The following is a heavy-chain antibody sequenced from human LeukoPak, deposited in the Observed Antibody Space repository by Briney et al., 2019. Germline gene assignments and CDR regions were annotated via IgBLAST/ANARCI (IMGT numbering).Heavy chain of an antibody. V-gene: IGHV1-18*01. CDR1: GYTFTSYG. Sequence: ASVKVSCKASGYTFTSYGISWVRQAPGQGLEWMGWISAYNGNTNYAQKLQGRDTMTTDTSTSTAYMELRSLRSDDTAVYYCARVGKDYYYYYMDVWGKGTTVTVSS. CDR2: ISAYNGNT. J-gene: IGHJ6*03. CDR3: ARVGKDYYYYYMDV.